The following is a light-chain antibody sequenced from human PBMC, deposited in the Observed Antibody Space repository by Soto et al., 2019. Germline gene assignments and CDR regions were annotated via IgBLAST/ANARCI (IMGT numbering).Light chain of an antibody. CDR1: QSVLYSSNNKSF. CDR2: WAS. Sequence: DIVMTQSPDSLAASLGERATISCKSSQSVLYSSNNKSFLAWYQQKPGQPPKLLIYWASTRESGVPDRFSGSGSGTDFTLTISSLQAADVAVYYCQQYYSTPPWTFGQGTKVDIK. J-gene: IGKJ1*01. V-gene: IGKV4-1*01. CDR3: QQYYSTPPWT.